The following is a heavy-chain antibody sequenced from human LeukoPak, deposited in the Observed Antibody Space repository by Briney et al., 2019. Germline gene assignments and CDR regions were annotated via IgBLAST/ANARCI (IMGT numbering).Heavy chain of an antibody. V-gene: IGHV4-59*08. D-gene: IGHD3-10*01. Sequence: PSETLSLTCTVSGGSISSYYWSWIRQPPGKGLEWIGYIYYSGSTNYNPSLKSRVTISVDTSKNQFSLKLSSVTAADTAVYYCARHTEPYGSGGLWGQGTLVTVSS. CDR2: IYYSGST. CDR1: GGSISSYY. CDR3: ARHTEPYGSGGL. J-gene: IGHJ4*02.